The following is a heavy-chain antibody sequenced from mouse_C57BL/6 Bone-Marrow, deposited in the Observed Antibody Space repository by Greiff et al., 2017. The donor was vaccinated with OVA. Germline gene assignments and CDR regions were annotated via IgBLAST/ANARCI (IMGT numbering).Heavy chain of an antibody. CDR1: GYSITSGYY. CDR3: ARGEITTVVAPTD. CDR2: ISYDSSN. V-gene: IGHV3-6*01. Sequence: VQLKESGPGLVKPSQSLSLTCSVTGYSITSGYYWNWIRQFPGNKLEWMGYISYDSSNNYHPSLKNRISITRDTSKNQFFLKLNSVTTEDTATYYCARGEITTVVAPTDWGQGTTLTVSS. J-gene: IGHJ2*01. D-gene: IGHD1-1*01.